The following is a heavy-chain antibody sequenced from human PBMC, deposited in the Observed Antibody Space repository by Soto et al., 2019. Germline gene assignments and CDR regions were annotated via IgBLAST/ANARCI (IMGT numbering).Heavy chain of an antibody. J-gene: IGHJ4*02. CDR3: ARGVSAGVDY. D-gene: IGHD1-26*01. CDR2: MQPSTGRT. CDR1: GYSFTSLD. Sequence: ASVRVSCKASGYSFTSLDINWVRQTAGQGLEWMGWMQPSTGRTGYAQKFQGRVTMTRDTSINTAYMELTTLTSDDTAFYYCARGVSAGVDYWGQGTLVTVSS. V-gene: IGHV1-8*01.